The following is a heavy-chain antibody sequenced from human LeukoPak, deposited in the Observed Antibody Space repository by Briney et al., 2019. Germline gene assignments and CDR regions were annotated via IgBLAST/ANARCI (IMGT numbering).Heavy chain of an antibody. CDR1: GFTFSSYS. V-gene: IGHV4-34*01. D-gene: IGHD3-10*01. Sequence: GSLRLSCAASGFTFSSYSMNWVRQAPGKGLEWIGEINHSGSANYNPSLKSRVTMSVDTSKNQFSLKLTSVTAADTAVYYCARGGYYDSGCNFKYWSQGTLVTVSS. J-gene: IGHJ4*02. CDR3: ARGGYYDSGCNFKY. CDR2: INHSGSA.